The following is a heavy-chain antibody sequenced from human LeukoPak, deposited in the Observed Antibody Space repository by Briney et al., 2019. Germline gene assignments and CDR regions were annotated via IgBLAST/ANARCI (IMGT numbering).Heavy chain of an antibody. D-gene: IGHD6-19*01. CDR1: GFTFTNYA. Sequence: GGSLRLSCAASGFTFTNYAMSWVRQAPGKGLEWVSAIVGGGHTTFYADSVKGRFTISRDNYRNTVSLQMNSLRGEDTAVYYCAKARLSTGWAYNGYWGQGILVRVSS. CDR3: AKARLSTGWAYNGY. J-gene: IGHJ4*02. V-gene: IGHV3-23*01. CDR2: IVGGGHTT.